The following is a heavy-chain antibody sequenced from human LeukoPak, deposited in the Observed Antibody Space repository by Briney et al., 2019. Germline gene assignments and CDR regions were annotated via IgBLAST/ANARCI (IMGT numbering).Heavy chain of an antibody. V-gene: IGHV1-18*04. CDR3: ARDRGEPDYGSGSYYEYGY. CDR2: ISAYNGNT. CDR1: GYTFTSYG. Sequence: ASVKVSCKASGYTFTSYGISWVRQAPGQGLEWMGWISAYNGNTNYAQKLQGRVTMTTDTSTSTAYMEPRSLRSDDTAVYYCARDRGEPDYGSGSYYEYGYWGQGTLVTVSS. J-gene: IGHJ4*02. D-gene: IGHD3-10*01.